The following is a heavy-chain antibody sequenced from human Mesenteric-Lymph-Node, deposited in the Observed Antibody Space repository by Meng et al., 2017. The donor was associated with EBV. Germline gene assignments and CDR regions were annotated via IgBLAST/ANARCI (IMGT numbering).Heavy chain of an antibody. CDR2: INHSGNT. Sequence: QLHLQQWGAGLLKPSEPLSPPCAVYGVSFSTFSWSWIRQPPGKGLEWIGEINHSGNTNYNPSLKSRVTISVDTSKNQFSLRLTSVTAADTAVYYCARVGEADSGDYPNEDSWGQGTLVTVSS. V-gene: IGHV4-34*01. D-gene: IGHD4-17*01. CDR3: ARVGEADSGDYPNEDS. CDR1: GVSFSTFS. J-gene: IGHJ4*02.